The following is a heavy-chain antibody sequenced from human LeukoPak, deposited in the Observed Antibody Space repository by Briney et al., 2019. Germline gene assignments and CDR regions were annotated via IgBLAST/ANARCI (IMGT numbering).Heavy chain of an antibody. CDR1: GGSISSYY. CDR3: VASSSGWYYFDY. Sequence: SETLSLTCTVSGGSISSYYWSWIRQPPGKGLGWIGYIYYSGSTNYNPSLKSRVTISVDTSKNEFSLKLSSVTAADTAVYYCVASSSGWYYFDYWGQGTLVTVSS. D-gene: IGHD6-19*01. V-gene: IGHV4-59*01. J-gene: IGHJ4*02. CDR2: IYYSGST.